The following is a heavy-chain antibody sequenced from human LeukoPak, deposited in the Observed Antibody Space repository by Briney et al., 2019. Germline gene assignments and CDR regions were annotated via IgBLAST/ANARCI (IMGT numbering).Heavy chain of an antibody. CDR1: GFTFSSYG. Sequence: PGGSLRLSCAASGFTFSSYGMHWVRQAPGKGLEWVAFIRYDGSNKYYADSVKGRFTISRDNSKNTLYLQMNSLRAEDTSAYYCARAGTDSSGYYYVDYWGQGTLVTVSS. D-gene: IGHD3-22*01. V-gene: IGHV3-30*02. J-gene: IGHJ4*02. CDR3: ARAGTDSSGYYYVDY. CDR2: IRYDGSNK.